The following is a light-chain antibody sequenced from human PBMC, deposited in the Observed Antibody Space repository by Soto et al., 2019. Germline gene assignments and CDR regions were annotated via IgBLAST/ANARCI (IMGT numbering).Light chain of an antibody. CDR1: QSVSSY. J-gene: IGKJ1*01. V-gene: IGKV3-11*01. CDR2: DAS. Sequence: EIGLTQSASTLSVSPGERATLSCRASQSVSSYLAWYQQKPGQAPRLLIYDASNRATGIPARFSGSGSGTDFTLTISSLEPEDFAVYYCQQRSNRPRTFGQGTKVDIK. CDR3: QQRSNRPRT.